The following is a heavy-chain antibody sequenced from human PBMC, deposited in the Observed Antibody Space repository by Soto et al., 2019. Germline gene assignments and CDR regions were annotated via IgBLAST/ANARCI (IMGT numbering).Heavy chain of an antibody. CDR3: AASRYCSGGSCYSTRFYYYYGMDV. Sequence: SETLSLTCTVSGGSISSYYWSWIRQPPGKGLEWIGYIYYSGSTNYNPSLKSRVTISVDTSKNQFSLKLSSVTAADTAVYYCAASRYCSGGSCYSTRFYYYYGMDVWGQGTTVTVSS. CDR2: IYYSGST. CDR1: GGSISSYY. V-gene: IGHV4-59*01. J-gene: IGHJ6*02. D-gene: IGHD2-15*01.